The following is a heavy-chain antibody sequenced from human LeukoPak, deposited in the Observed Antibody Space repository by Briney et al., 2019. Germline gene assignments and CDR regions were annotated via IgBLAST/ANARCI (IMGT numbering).Heavy chain of an antibody. J-gene: IGHJ4*02. D-gene: IGHD3-22*01. CDR2: IYYSGST. Sequence: PSGTLSLTCTVSGGSISSYYWSWIRQPPGKGLEWIGYIYYSGSTNYNPSLKSRVTISVDTSKNQFSLKLRSVTAADTAVYYCARSAHYSQFDYWGQGTLVTVSS. V-gene: IGHV4-59*01. CDR1: GGSISSYY. CDR3: ARSAHYSQFDY.